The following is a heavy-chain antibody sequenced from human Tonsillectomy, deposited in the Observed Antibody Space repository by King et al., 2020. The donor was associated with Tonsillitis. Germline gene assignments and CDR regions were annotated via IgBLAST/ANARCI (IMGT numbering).Heavy chain of an antibody. V-gene: IGHV4-30-2*01. CDR1: GGSISSGGYS. CDR3: ARDPGSGSYLRWYFDL. Sequence: QLQESGSGLVKPSQTLSLTCAVSGGSISSGGYSWNWIRQPPGKGLEWIGYIYHSGSTNYNPSLKSRVTITVDRSKNQFSLKLISVTAADTAVYYCARDPGSGSYLRWYFDLWGRGTLVTVSS. J-gene: IGHJ2*01. CDR2: IYHSGST. D-gene: IGHD3-10*01.